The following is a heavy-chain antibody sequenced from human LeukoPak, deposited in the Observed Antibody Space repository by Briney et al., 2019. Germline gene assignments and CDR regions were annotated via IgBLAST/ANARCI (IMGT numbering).Heavy chain of an antibody. V-gene: IGHV3-53*01. CDR3: ARGDDTSGHDAFVI. CDR2: IYSGGST. J-gene: IGHJ3*02. CDR1: GFTVSSNY. Sequence: GGSLRLSCAASGFTVSSNYMSWVRQAPGKGLEWVSVIYSGGSTYYADSVKGRFTISRDNSKNTLYLQMNSLRAEDTAVYYCARGDDTSGHDAFVIWGQGTMVTVSS. D-gene: IGHD3-22*01.